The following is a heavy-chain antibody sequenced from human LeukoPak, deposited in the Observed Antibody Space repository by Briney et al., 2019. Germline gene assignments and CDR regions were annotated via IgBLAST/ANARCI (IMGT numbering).Heavy chain of an antibody. CDR3: AKCRGFSYGGDI. J-gene: IGHJ3*02. CDR1: GFTFSSYG. Sequence: GGSLRLSCAASGFTFSSYGMSWVRQAPGKGLEWVSAIRGNADTTYYADSVKGRFSIFRDNNKNMLYLQMNSLRVEDTAVYYCAKCRGFSYGGDIWGQGTMVTVSS. D-gene: IGHD4-23*01. CDR2: IRGNADTT. V-gene: IGHV3-23*01.